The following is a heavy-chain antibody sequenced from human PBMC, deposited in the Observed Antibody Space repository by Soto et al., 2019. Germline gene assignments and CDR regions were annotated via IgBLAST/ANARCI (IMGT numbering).Heavy chain of an antibody. V-gene: IGHV3-23*01. CDR1: GFTFSSYV. Sequence: PGGSLRLSCAASGFTFSSYVMSWVRQAPGKGLEWVSTISGSGGNTYYADSVKGRFTISRDNSKNTLYLQVNRLRAEDTAVYYCAKDLCAYSSGSCYFGNWGQGTLVTVSS. J-gene: IGHJ4*02. CDR3: AKDLCAYSSGSCYFGN. CDR2: ISGSGGNT. D-gene: IGHD6-19*01.